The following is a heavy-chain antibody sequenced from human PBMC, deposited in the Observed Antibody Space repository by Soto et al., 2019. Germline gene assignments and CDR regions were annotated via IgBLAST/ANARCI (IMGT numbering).Heavy chain of an antibody. CDR2: ITAGNGNT. J-gene: IGHJ3*02. Sequence: ASVKVSCKASGYTFTSYAMHWVRQAPGQRLEWMGWITAGNGNTKYSQKFQGRVTITRDTSASTAYMELGSLRSEDTAVYYCARDLSFTMVRGATPQEGDAFDIWGQGTMVTVSS. D-gene: IGHD3-10*01. CDR3: ARDLSFTMVRGATPQEGDAFDI. CDR1: GYTFTSYA. V-gene: IGHV1-3*01.